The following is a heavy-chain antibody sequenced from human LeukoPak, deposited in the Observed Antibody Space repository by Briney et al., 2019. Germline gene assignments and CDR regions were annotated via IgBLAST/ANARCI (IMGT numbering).Heavy chain of an antibody. V-gene: IGHV3-30*02. CDR3: ASGGGYCSSTSCYLSY. D-gene: IGHD2-2*01. CDR1: GFTFSSYG. CDR2: IRYDGSNK. Sequence: GGSLRLSCAASGFTFSSYGMHWVRQAPGKGLEWVAFIRYDGSNKYYADSVKGRFTISRDNSKNTLYLQMNSLRAEDTAVYYCASGGGYCSSTSCYLSYWGQGTLVTVSS. J-gene: IGHJ4*02.